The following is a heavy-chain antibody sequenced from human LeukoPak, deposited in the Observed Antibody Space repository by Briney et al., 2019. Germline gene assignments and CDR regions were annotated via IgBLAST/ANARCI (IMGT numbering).Heavy chain of an antibody. J-gene: IGHJ6*04. D-gene: IGHD3-10*01. Sequence: GGSLRLSCTASGFTFGDYAMSWVRQAPGKGLEWVGFIRSKAYGGTTEYAASVKGRFTISRDDSKSIAYLRMNSLKTEDTAVYYCTSGWDYYGMDVWGKGTTVTVSS. CDR3: TSGWDYYGMDV. V-gene: IGHV3-49*04. CDR1: GFTFGDYA. CDR2: IRSKAYGGTT.